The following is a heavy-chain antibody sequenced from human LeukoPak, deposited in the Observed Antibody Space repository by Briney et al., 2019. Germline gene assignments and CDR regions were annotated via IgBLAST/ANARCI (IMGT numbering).Heavy chain of an antibody. CDR1: GFTFSSYA. CDR2: ISYDGSNK. CDR3: ARETGPYGGNADY. J-gene: IGHJ4*02. V-gene: IGHV3-30*04. Sequence: GGSLRLSCAASGFTFSSYAMHWVRQAPGKGLEWVAVISYDGSNKYYADSVKGRFTISRDNSKNTLYLQMNSLRAEDTAVYYCARETGPYGGNADYWGQGTLVTVSS. D-gene: IGHD4-23*01.